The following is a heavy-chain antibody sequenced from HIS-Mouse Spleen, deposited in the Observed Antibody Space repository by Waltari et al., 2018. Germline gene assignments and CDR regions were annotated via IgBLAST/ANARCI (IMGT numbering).Heavy chain of an antibody. D-gene: IGHD3-3*01. CDR3: ARDYTETIFGVGNDY. J-gene: IGHJ4*02. Sequence: QVQLVQSGAEVKKPGASVKVSCKASGYTFTGYYMHWVRQAPGQGLEWMGWVNPNSGGTNDAQKFQGRVTMTRDTSISTAYMELSRLRSDDTAVYYCARDYTETIFGVGNDYWGQGTLVTVSS. CDR2: VNPNSGGT. CDR1: GYTFTGYY. V-gene: IGHV1-2*02.